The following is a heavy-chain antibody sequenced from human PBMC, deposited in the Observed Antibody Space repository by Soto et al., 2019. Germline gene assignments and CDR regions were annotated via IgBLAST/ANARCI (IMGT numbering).Heavy chain of an antibody. Sequence: ASVKVSCKASGYTFTSYGISWVRQAPGQGLEWMGWISAYNGNTNYAQKLQGRVTMTADTSTSTAYMELRSQRSDDTAVYYCAIGVDGTTPFSNWFDPWGQGTLVTVSS. J-gene: IGHJ5*02. D-gene: IGHD1-7*01. CDR3: AIGVDGTTPFSNWFDP. V-gene: IGHV1-18*01. CDR1: GYTFTSYG. CDR2: ISAYNGNT.